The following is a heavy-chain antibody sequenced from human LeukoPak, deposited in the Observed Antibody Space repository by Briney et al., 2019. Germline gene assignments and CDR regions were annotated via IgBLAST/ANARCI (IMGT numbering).Heavy chain of an antibody. CDR1: GFTFSSYA. CDR2: ISGSGGST. Sequence: GGSLRLSCAASGFTFSSYAMSWVRQAPGKGLEWASAISGSGGSTYYADSVKGRFTISRDNSKNTLYLQMNSLRAEDTAVYYCAKDNDDSSAILFDYWGQGTLVTVSS. V-gene: IGHV3-23*01. D-gene: IGHD3-22*01. J-gene: IGHJ4*02. CDR3: AKDNDDSSAILFDY.